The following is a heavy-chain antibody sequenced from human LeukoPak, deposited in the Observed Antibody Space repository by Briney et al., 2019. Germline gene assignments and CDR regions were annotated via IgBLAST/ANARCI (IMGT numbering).Heavy chain of an antibody. D-gene: IGHD7-27*01. J-gene: IGHJ6*03. V-gene: IGHV4-31*03. CDR2: IYYSGST. Sequence: SETLSLTCTVSGGSISSGGYYWSWIRQHPGKGLEWIGYIYYSGSTYYNPSLKSRVTISVDTSKNQFSLKLSSVTAADTAVYYCAREGPLGYYYYHYMDVWGKGTTVTVSS. CDR1: GGSISSGGYY. CDR3: AREGPLGYYYYHYMDV.